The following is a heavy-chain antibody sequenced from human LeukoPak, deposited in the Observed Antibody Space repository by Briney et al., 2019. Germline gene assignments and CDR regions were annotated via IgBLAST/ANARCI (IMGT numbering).Heavy chain of an antibody. Sequence: GGSLRLSCAASGFTFSSYTMTWVRQAPGKGLEWVSSISRSGDYIFYADSVRGRFTISRDNAKNSLYLQMTSLRAEDTAVYYCAKDRLVGGSDRHPLDYRGQGTLVTVST. V-gene: IGHV3-21*01. J-gene: IGHJ4*02. CDR2: ISRSGDYI. CDR3: AKDRLVGGSDRHPLDY. CDR1: GFTFSSYT. D-gene: IGHD1-26*01.